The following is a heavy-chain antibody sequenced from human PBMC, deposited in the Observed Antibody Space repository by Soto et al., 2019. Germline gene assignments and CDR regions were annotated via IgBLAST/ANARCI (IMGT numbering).Heavy chain of an antibody. V-gene: IGHV4-39*01. CDR1: GDSISSSSYY. Sequence: PSEPLSLTCTVSGDSISSSSYYWGWIRQPPGKGLEWIGTIYYTGSTYYHWSLKSRVTISIDPSKNQFSLKLRFVTAADTAMYYGTGYHDTSDRAYFQYWGQATLVTV. CDR3: TGYHDTSDRAYFQY. D-gene: IGHD3-22*01. CDR2: IYYTGST. J-gene: IGHJ1*01.